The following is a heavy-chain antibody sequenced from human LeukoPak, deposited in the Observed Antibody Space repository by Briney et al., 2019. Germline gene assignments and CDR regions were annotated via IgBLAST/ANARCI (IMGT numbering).Heavy chain of an antibody. Sequence: ASVKVSCKASGGTFSSYAISWVRQAPGQGLEWMGGIIPIFGTANYVQKFQGRVTITADESTSTAYMELSSLRSEDTAVYYCARGVYYGSGSYYNEGYYFDYWGQGTLVTVSS. CDR1: GGTFSSYA. D-gene: IGHD3-10*01. CDR2: IIPIFGTA. J-gene: IGHJ4*02. V-gene: IGHV1-69*13. CDR3: ARGVYYGSGSYYNEGYYFDY.